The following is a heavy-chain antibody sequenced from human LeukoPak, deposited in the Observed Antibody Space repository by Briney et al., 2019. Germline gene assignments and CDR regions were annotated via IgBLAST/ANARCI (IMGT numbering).Heavy chain of an antibody. CDR3: AKHVSGSLFYFDY. V-gene: IGHV3-23*01. CDR2: ISGTGYNT. CDR1: GFTFSDYY. J-gene: IGHJ4*02. D-gene: IGHD3-10*01. Sequence: GGSLRLSCAASGFTFSDYYMSWIRQAPGKGLEWVPGISGTGYNTYYADSVKGRFTISRDNSKNTLYLQMNSLGAEDTAVYYCAKHVSGSLFYFDYWGQRTLVTVSS.